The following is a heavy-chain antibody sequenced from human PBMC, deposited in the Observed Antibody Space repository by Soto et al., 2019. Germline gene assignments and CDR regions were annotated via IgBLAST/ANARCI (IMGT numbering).Heavy chain of an antibody. CDR2: IYWDDDK. J-gene: IGHJ4*02. D-gene: IGHD3-16*01. CDR3: AHHYDYGDLFDY. V-gene: IGHV2-5*02. Sequence: QITLKESGPPLVKPTQTLTLTCIFSGFSLITRGMGVGWIRQHPGKALAGLALIYWDDDKRYSPSLKSRLTITKDSSKNQVVLTMTNMDPVDTATYYCAHHYDYGDLFDYWRQGTLVTVSS. CDR1: GFSLITRGMG.